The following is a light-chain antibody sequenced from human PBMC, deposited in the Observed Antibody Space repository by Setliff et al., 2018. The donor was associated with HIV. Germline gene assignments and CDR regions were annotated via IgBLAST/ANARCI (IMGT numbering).Light chain of an antibody. CDR2: QAS. CDR1: SGDVGRYNL. Sequence: QSALAQPASVSGSPGQSITISCTGTSGDVGRYNLVSWYQQQPVKPPKLTIYQASKRPSGVSNRFSGSKSGNTASLTISGLQAEDEADYYCCSNTGSNTYVFGTGTKV. CDR3: CSNTGSNTYV. V-gene: IGLV2-23*01. J-gene: IGLJ1*01.